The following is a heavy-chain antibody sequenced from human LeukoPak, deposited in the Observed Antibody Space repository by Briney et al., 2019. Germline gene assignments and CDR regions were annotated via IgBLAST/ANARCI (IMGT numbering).Heavy chain of an antibody. CDR1: GGSISSYY. J-gene: IGHJ4*02. CDR3: ARSEDSSGYYPGAIDY. Sequence: SETLSLTCTVSGGSISSYYWSWIRQPPGKGLECIGYIYYSGSTNYNPSLKSRVTISVDTSKNQFSLKLSSVTAADTAVYYCARSEDSSGYYPGAIDYWGQGTLVTVSS. D-gene: IGHD3-22*01. CDR2: IYYSGST. V-gene: IGHV4-59*01.